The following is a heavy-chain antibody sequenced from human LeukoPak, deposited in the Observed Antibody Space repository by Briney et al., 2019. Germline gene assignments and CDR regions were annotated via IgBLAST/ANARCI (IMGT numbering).Heavy chain of an antibody. CDR3: ARGYYGSGSHCCHMDV. CDR2: INHSGST. D-gene: IGHD3-10*01. CDR1: VGSFSGYY. Sequence: PSETLSLTCAVYVGSFSGYYWSWIRQPPGKGLEWIGEINHSGSTNYNSSLKSRVTISVDASKNQFSLKLSSVTAADTAVYYCARGYYGSGSHCCHMDVWGKGTTITVS. V-gene: IGHV4-34*01. J-gene: IGHJ6*03.